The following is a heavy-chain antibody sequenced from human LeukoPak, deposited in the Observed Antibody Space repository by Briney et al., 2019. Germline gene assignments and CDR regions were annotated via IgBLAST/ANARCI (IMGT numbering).Heavy chain of an antibody. CDR2: IRSKAYGGTT. D-gene: IGHD4-17*01. J-gene: IGHJ6*03. CDR3: TRIYDYGDSYYYYYYMDV. Sequence: PGGSPRLSCTAPGSTFGDYAMSWFRQAPGKGLEWVGFIRSKAYGGTTEYAASVKGRFTISRDDSKSIAYLQMNSLKTEDTAVYYCTRIYDYGDSYYYYYYMDVWGKGTTVTVSS. CDR1: GSTFGDYA. V-gene: IGHV3-49*03.